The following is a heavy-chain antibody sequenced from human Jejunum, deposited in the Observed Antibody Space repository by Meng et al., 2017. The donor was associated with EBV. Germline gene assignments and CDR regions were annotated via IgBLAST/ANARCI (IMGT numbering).Heavy chain of an antibody. Sequence: QITLKESGPTLVKPPQTLTLTCTFSGFSLTTSGVGVAWIRQPPGKALEWLALIYWDDEKHYSPSLKSRLTITKDTSKNQVVLTMTNMDPVDTAIYYCARRRGDPNFFDFWDQGLLVTVSS. J-gene: IGHJ4*02. CDR2: IYWDDEK. CDR1: GFSLTTSGVG. V-gene: IGHV2-5*02. D-gene: IGHD3-16*01. CDR3: ARRRGDPNFFDF.